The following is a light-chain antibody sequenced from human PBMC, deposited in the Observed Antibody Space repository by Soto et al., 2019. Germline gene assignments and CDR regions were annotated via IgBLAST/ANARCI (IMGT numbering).Light chain of an antibody. Sequence: DIQMTQSPSSLSASVGDRVTITCRASQSISSYLNWYQQKPGKAPKLLIYAASSLQSGVPSRFSGSGSGTDFTLTISSLQPDDFATYYCQQSYSTPPFTFGPGTKVEIK. V-gene: IGKV1-39*01. CDR3: QQSYSTPPFT. CDR2: AAS. J-gene: IGKJ3*01. CDR1: QSISSY.